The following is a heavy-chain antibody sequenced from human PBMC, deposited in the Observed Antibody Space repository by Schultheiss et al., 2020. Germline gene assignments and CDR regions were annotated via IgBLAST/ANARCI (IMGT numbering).Heavy chain of an antibody. Sequence: GESLKISFTASGFTFGDYAMSWVRQAPGKGLEWVGFIRSKAYGGTTEYAASVKGRFTISRDDSKSIAYLQMNSLKTEDTAVYYCTRSGIVVASPYFDYWGQGTLVTVSS. D-gene: IGHD3-22*01. CDR3: TRSGIVVASPYFDY. J-gene: IGHJ4*02. CDR1: GFTFGDYA. V-gene: IGHV3-49*04. CDR2: IRSKAYGGTT.